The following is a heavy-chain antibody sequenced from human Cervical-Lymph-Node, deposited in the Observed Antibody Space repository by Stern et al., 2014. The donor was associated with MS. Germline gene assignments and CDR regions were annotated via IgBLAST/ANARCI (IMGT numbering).Heavy chain of an antibody. D-gene: IGHD3-22*01. Sequence: VQLVQSGSELKKPGASVKVSCRASGYSFNHYAMNWLRQAPGQGLEWMGGITTDSGKTKYAQGFKGRFVFSLDTSVNTAYLQIRSLKAEDTAVYYCARDTHYDSHGPTHYGGQGTQVAVSS. CDR1: GYSFNHYA. V-gene: IGHV7-4-1*01. J-gene: IGHJ4*02. CDR3: ARDTHYDSHGPTHY. CDR2: ITTDSGKT.